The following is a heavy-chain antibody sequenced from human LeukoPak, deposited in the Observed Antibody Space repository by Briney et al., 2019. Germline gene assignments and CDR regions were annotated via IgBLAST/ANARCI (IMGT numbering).Heavy chain of an antibody. J-gene: IGHJ4*02. Sequence: GGSLRLSCEASGFTFNNYAMSWVRQAPEKGLQWVSAISGGGVSTYYADSVKGRFTISRDNSKNTLYLQMNSLRAEDTAVYYCARKVAAPDYWGQGTLVTVSS. D-gene: IGHD6-19*01. V-gene: IGHV3-23*01. CDR2: ISGGGVST. CDR1: GFTFNNYA. CDR3: ARKVAAPDY.